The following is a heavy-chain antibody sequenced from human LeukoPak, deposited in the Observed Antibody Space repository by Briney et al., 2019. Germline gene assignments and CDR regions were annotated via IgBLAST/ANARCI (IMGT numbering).Heavy chain of an antibody. CDR2: ISYDGSNK. J-gene: IGHJ4*02. CDR3: AKESGAARGFDY. Sequence: GGSLRLSCAASGFTFSSYAMHWVRQAPGKGLEWVAVISYDGSNKYYADSVKGRFTISRDNAKNSLYLQMNSLRAEDTALYYCAKESGAARGFDYWGQGTLVTVSS. V-gene: IGHV3-30-3*01. CDR1: GFTFSSYA. D-gene: IGHD6-6*01.